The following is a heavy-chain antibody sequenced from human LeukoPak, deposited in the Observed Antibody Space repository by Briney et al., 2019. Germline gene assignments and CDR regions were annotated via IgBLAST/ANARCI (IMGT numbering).Heavy chain of an antibody. Sequence: GGSLRLSCVASGFTFTTHNMNWVRQAPGKGLEWVSYISGSGDAVFYADSVQGRFTISRDNAKNSLFLQMNNLRAEDTAVYYCAREEGGKLGIDYYFHYWGQGTLVTVSS. D-gene: IGHD7-27*01. CDR3: AREEGGKLGIDYYFHY. CDR2: ISGSGDAV. V-gene: IGHV3-48*04. CDR1: GFTFTTHN. J-gene: IGHJ4*02.